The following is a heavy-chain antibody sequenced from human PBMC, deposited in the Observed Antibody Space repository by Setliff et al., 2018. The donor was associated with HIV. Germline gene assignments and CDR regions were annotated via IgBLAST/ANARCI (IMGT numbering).Heavy chain of an antibody. J-gene: IGHJ4*02. CDR1: GGSISRGSYY. CDR3: ARQNSGYAPGPFDY. D-gene: IGHD5-12*01. V-gene: IGHV4-61*02. CDR2: IYTNGNT. Sequence: PSETLSLTCTVSGGSISRGSYYWSWIRQPAGKGLEWIGRIYTNGNTNYNPSLKSRVTVSADTSKNQFSLKLSSVTAADTAVYYCARQNSGYAPGPFDYWGQGILVTVSS.